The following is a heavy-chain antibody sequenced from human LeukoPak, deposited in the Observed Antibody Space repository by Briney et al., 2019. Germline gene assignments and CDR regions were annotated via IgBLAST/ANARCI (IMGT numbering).Heavy chain of an antibody. CDR1: GFAFSGYA. V-gene: IGHV3-64D*06. CDR2: ISPTGGST. CDR3: VPKGTEGY. J-gene: IGHJ4*02. Sequence: GGSLRLSCSASGFAFSGYAMHWVRQAPGKGLQYVSAISPTGGSTYYADSVKGRFSISRDNSKNTLYLQMSSLRPEDTAVYYCVPKGTEGYWGQGTLVTVSS.